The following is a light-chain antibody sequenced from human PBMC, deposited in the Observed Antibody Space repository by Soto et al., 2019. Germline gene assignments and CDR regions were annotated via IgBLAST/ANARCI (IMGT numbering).Light chain of an antibody. CDR1: QSIVTY. Sequence: DIQMTQSPSSLSASVGDRVTITCRASQSIVTYLNWYLQKPGKAPKLLIYAASNLQSGVPSRFSGSGSGTDFTLTISSLQPEDFATYFCQQRSNWFLTFGGGTKVDIK. J-gene: IGKJ4*01. CDR3: QQRSNWFLT. CDR2: AAS. V-gene: IGKV1-39*01.